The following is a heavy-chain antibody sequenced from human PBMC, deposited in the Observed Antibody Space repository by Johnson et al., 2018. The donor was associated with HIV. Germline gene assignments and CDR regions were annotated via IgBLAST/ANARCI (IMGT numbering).Heavy chain of an antibody. CDR1: GFTFSTYD. J-gene: IGHJ3*02. V-gene: IGHV3-13*01. CDR3: ARGHWAFDI. D-gene: IGHD1-1*01. CDR2: ITTAGDT. Sequence: VESGGGLVQPGGSLRLSCAASGFTFSTYDMHWVRQVTGKGLEWVSGITTAGDTYYPGSVKGRFTIFRENVKNSLYLQMNSLRAEDTAVYYCARGHWAFDIWGQGTIVTVSS.